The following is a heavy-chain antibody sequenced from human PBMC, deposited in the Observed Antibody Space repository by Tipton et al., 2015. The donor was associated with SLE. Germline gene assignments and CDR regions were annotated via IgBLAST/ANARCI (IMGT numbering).Heavy chain of an antibody. V-gene: IGHV4-4*09. CDR2: IYTSGGT. Sequence: TLSLTCAVYGGSFSGYYWSWIRQPPGKGLEWIGYIYTSGGTNYNPSLKSRVTISVDTSKNQFSLKLSSVTAADTAVYYCARGDYDILTGTPWGQGTLVTVSS. D-gene: IGHD3-9*01. J-gene: IGHJ5*02. CDR1: GGSFSGYY. CDR3: ARGDYDILTGTP.